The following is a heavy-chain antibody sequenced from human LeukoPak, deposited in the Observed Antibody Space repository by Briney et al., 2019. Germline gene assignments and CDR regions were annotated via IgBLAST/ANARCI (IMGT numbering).Heavy chain of an antibody. D-gene: IGHD6-13*01. CDR3: ARENRFSSTDWFDP. V-gene: IGHV1-69*05. Sequence: SVKVSCKASGCTFSSYAISWVRQAPGQGLEWMGGIIPIFGTANYAQKFQGRVTITTDESTSTAYMELSSLRSEDTAVYYCARENRFSSTDWFDPWGQGTLVTVSS. CDR2: IIPIFGTA. J-gene: IGHJ5*02. CDR1: GCTFSSYA.